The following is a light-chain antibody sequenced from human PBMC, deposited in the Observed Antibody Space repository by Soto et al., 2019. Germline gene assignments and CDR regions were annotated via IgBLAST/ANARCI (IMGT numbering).Light chain of an antibody. CDR2: DTS. CDR3: LLSYSGGNWV. V-gene: IGLV7-46*01. J-gene: IGLJ3*02. CDR1: TGAVTSGHY. Sequence: QAVVTQEPSLTVSPGGTVTLTCGSNTGAVTSGHYTHWLQQRPGQAPRTLIYDTSNKQSWTPARFSGSLLGGKAALTLSGAQPEDEADYYCLLSYSGGNWVFGGGTKLTVL.